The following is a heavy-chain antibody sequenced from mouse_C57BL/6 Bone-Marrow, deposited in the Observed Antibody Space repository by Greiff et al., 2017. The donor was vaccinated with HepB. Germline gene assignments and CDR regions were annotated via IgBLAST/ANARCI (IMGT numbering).Heavy chain of an antibody. D-gene: IGHD1-1*01. CDR3: ARYYGSSYEGYAMDY. V-gene: IGHV1-22*01. CDR1: GYTFTDYN. Sequence: EVQLQQSGPELVKPGASVKMSCKASGYTFTDYNMHWVKQSHGKSLEWIGYINPNNGGTSYNQKFKGKATLTVNKSSSTAYMELRSLTSEDSAVYYCARYYGSSYEGYAMDYWGQGTSVTVSS. J-gene: IGHJ4*01. CDR2: INPNNGGT.